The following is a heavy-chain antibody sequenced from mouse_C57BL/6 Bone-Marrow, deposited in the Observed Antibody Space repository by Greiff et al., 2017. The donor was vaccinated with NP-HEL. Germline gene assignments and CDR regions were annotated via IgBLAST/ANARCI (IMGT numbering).Heavy chain of an antibody. Sequence: EVQLQQSGPELVKPGASVKIPCKASGYTFTDYNMDWVKQSHGKSLEWIGDINPNNGGTIYNQKFKGKATLTVDKSSSTAYMELRSLTSEDTAVYYCARQEGYGSSYAMDYWGQGTSVTVSS. J-gene: IGHJ4*01. D-gene: IGHD1-1*01. CDR3: ARQEGYGSSYAMDY. CDR1: GYTFTDYN. CDR2: INPNNGGT. V-gene: IGHV1-18*01.